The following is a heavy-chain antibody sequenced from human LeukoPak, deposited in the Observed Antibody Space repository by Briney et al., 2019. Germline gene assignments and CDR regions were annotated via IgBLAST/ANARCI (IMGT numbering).Heavy chain of an antibody. CDR1: GFTFSSYA. D-gene: IGHD4-17*01. CDR3: AKSLKDYGDYGDY. V-gene: IGHV3-23*01. Sequence: AGGSLRLSCAASGFTFSSYAMSWVRQAPGKGLEWVSAISGSGGSTYYADSVKGRFTISRDNSKNTLYLQMNSLRAEDTAVYYCAKSLKDYGDYGDYWGQGTLVTVSS. CDR2: ISGSGGST. J-gene: IGHJ4*02.